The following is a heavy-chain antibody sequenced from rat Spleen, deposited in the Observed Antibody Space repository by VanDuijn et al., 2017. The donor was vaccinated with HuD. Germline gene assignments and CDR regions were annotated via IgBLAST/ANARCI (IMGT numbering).Heavy chain of an antibody. J-gene: IGHJ2*01. V-gene: IGHV5-19*01. D-gene: IGHD1-11*01. Sequence: EVQLVESGGGLVQPGRSLKLSCAASGFTFSNYGMHWIRQAPTKGLEWVASISPSGVITNYGDSVKGRFTISRENGKAILYLQMDSLRAEETATYYCARQPSNYGWFAYWGQGVMVTVSS. CDR3: ARQPSNYGWFAY. CDR1: GFTFSNYG. CDR2: ISPSGVIT.